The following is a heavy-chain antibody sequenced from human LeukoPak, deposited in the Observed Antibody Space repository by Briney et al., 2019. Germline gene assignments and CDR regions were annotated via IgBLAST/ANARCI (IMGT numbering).Heavy chain of an antibody. Sequence: SETLSLTCAVSGGSISSSNWWSWVRQPPGKGLEWIGEIYDSGSTNYNPSLKSRVTISVDKSKNQFSLKLSSVTAADTAVYYCARDRSSGTSWFDPWGQGTLVTVSS. J-gene: IGHJ5*02. CDR3: ARDRSSGTSWFDP. CDR1: GGSISSSNW. V-gene: IGHV4-4*02. D-gene: IGHD3-10*01. CDR2: IYDSGST.